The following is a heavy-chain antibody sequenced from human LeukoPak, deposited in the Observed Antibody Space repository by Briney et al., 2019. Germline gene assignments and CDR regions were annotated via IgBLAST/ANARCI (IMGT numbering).Heavy chain of an antibody. Sequence: GRSLRLSCAASGFTFSSYGMHWVRQAPGKGLEWVANIKEDGSEKYYVDSVKGRFTISRDNAKNSLYLQMNSLRAEDTAVYYCARDSELEISLDYWGQGTLVTVSS. CDR2: IKEDGSEK. CDR3: ARDSELEISLDY. V-gene: IGHV3-7*01. CDR1: GFTFSSYG. D-gene: IGHD1-14*01. J-gene: IGHJ4*02.